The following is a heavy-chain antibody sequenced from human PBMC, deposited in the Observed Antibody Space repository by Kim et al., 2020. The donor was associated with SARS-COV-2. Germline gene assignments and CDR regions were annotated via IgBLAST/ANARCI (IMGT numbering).Heavy chain of an antibody. D-gene: IGHD2-15*01. CDR1: GGSISSGGYY. Sequence: SETLSLTCTVSGGSISSGGYYWSWIRQHPGKGLEWIGYIYYSGSTYYNPSLKSRVTISVDTSKNQFSLKLSSVTAADTAVYYCARDRGVDYGMDVWGQGTTVTVSS. CDR2: IYYSGST. V-gene: IGHV4-31*03. CDR3: ARDRGVDYGMDV. J-gene: IGHJ6*02.